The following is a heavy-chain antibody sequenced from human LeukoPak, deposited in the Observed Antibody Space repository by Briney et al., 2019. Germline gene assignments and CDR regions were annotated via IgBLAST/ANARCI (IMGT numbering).Heavy chain of an antibody. CDR3: ARDRVATITWYFGY. J-gene: IGHJ4*02. V-gene: IGHV3-33*01. D-gene: IGHD5-12*01. Sequence: HPGGSLRLSCAASGFTFSSYGMHWVRQAPGKGLEWVAVIWYDGSNKYYADSVKGRFTISRDNSENTLYLQMNSLRAEDTAVYYCARDRVATITWYFGYWGQGTLVTVSS. CDR2: IWYDGSNK. CDR1: GFTFSSYG.